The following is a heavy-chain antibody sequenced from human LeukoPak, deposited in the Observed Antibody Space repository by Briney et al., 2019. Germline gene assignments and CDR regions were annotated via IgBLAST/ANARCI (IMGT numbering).Heavy chain of an antibody. CDR1: GGTFSSYA. CDR3: ARDGLPTARPLGYDAFDI. D-gene: IGHD5-18*01. Sequence: ASVKVSCKASGGTFSSYAISWVRQAPGQGLEWMGRIIPILGIANYAQKFQGRVTITADKSTSTAYMELSSLRSEDTAVYYCARDGLPTARPLGYDAFDIWGQGTMVTVSS. J-gene: IGHJ3*02. CDR2: IIPILGIA. V-gene: IGHV1-69*04.